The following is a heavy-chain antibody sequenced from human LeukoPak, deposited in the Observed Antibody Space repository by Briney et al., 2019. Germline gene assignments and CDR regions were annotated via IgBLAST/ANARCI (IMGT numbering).Heavy chain of an antibody. J-gene: IGHJ4*02. CDR1: GFTFSTYV. CDR3: VRGAGY. CDR2: ISSNGDNT. V-gene: IGHV3-64D*06. Sequence: GGSLRLSCSVSGFTFSTYVMHWVRQAPGKGLEYVSAISSNGDNTYYADSVKGRFTISRDNSKNTLYLQMSSLRADDTAVYYCVRGAGYWGQGTLVTVSS.